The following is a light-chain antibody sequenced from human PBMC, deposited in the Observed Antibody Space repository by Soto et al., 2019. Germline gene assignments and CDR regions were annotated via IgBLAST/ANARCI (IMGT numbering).Light chain of an antibody. CDR3: SSYTSSITHNYV. CDR2: DVS. J-gene: IGLJ1*01. V-gene: IGLV2-14*01. Sequence: QSALTQPASVSGSPGQSITISCTGTSSDVGGYNYVSWYQQHPGKAPKLMIYDVSNRPSGVSNRFSGSKSGNTASLTISVLQAEDEADYYCSSYTSSITHNYVFGTGTKLTVL. CDR1: SSDVGGYNY.